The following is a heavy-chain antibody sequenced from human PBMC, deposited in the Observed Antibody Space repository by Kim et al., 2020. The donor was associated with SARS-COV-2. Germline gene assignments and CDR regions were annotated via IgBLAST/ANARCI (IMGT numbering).Heavy chain of an antibody. J-gene: IGHJ5*02. D-gene: IGHD6-19*01. V-gene: IGHV7-4-1*02. Sequence: AQGFTGRFVFSLDTSVSTAYLQISSLKAEDTAVYYCARVGSSGFHNWFDPWGQGTLVTVSS. CDR3: ARVGSSGFHNWFDP.